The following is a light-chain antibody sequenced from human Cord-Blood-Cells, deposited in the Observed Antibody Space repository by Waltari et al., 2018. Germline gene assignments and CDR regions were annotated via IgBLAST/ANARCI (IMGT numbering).Light chain of an antibody. CDR2: DAS. CDR3: QQYDNLPYT. V-gene: IGKV1-33*01. Sequence: DIQMTQSPSSLSASLGDRVTITCQASQDISNYLNCYQQKPGKAPKLLIYDASNLETGVPSRFSGSGSGTDFTFTISSLQPEDIATYYCQQYDNLPYTFGQGTKLEIK. CDR1: QDISNY. J-gene: IGKJ2*01.